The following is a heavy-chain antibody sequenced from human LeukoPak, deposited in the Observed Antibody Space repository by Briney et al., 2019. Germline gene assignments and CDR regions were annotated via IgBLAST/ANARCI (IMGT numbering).Heavy chain of an antibody. CDR1: GGSISSGDYY. CDR3: ARAVVVPADQSYYYYGMDV. Sequence: PSETLSLTCTVSGGSISSGDYYWSWIRQPPGKGLEWIGYIYYSGSTYYNPSLKSRVTISVDTSKNQFSLKLSSVTAADTAVYYCARAVVVPADQSYYYYGMDVWGQGTTVTVSS. CDR2: IYYSGST. J-gene: IGHJ6*02. D-gene: IGHD2-2*01. V-gene: IGHV4-30-4*01.